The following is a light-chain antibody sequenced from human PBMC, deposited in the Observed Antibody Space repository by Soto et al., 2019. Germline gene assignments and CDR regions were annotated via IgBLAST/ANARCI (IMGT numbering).Light chain of an antibody. CDR1: SSDVAFYNH. CDR2: EVN. V-gene: IGLV2-14*01. CDR3: SSFASTHTYV. Sequence: QSVLTQPASVSGSPGQSITISCTGTSSDVAFYNHVSWYQQHPGKAPKLLIYEVNNRPSGVSHRFSGSKSGNTASLTISGLQAEDEADYYCSSFASTHTYVFGTETNVTGL. J-gene: IGLJ1*01.